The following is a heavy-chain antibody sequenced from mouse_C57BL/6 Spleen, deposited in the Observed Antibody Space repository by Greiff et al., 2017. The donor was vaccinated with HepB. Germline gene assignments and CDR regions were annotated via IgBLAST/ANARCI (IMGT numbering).Heavy chain of an antibody. CDR3: ARRDYYGSGFAY. CDR1: GYTFTSYW. Sequence: VQLQQPGAELVMPGASVKLSCKASGYTFTSYWMHWVKQRPGQGLEWIGEIDPSDSYTNYNQKFKGKSTLTVDKSSSTAYMQLSSLTSEDSAFYYCARRDYYGSGFAYWGQGTLVTVSA. V-gene: IGHV1-69*01. J-gene: IGHJ3*01. D-gene: IGHD1-1*01. CDR2: IDPSDSYT.